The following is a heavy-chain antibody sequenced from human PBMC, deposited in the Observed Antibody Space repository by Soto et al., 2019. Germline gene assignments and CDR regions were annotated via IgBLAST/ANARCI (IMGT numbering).Heavy chain of an antibody. D-gene: IGHD6-13*01. Sequence: GESLKISCKGSGYSFTSYWIGWVRQMPGKGLEWMGIIYPGDSDTRYSPSFQGQVTISADKSISTAYLQWSSLKASDTAMYYCERSLYSSSWDSGWFDPWGQGTLVTVSS. CDR3: ERSLYSSSWDSGWFDP. V-gene: IGHV5-51*01. CDR1: GYSFTSYW. J-gene: IGHJ5*02. CDR2: IYPGDSDT.